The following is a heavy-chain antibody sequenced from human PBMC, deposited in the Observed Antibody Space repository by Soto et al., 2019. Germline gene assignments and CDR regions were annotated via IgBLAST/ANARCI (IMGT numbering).Heavy chain of an antibody. J-gene: IGHJ4*02. D-gene: IGHD3-16*01. Sequence: PSETLSLTCAVYGKSLSGYYWSWIRQPPGKALEWIGEINHSGNTNYNPSLKSRVTISVDTSKNQLFLNLSSVTAADTAIYYCARDALQYYDSDGRHAGWGPGTLVTVSS. V-gene: IGHV4-34*01. CDR1: GKSLSGYY. CDR3: ARDALQYYDSDGRHAG. CDR2: INHSGNT.